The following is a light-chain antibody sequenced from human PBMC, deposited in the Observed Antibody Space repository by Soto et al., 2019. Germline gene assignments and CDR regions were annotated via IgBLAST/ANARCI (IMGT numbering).Light chain of an antibody. CDR3: MQALQTPPT. V-gene: IGKV2-28*01. J-gene: IGKJ1*01. CDR1: QSLLHSNGYNY. Sequence: DIVMTQSPLSLPVTPGEPASISCRSSQSLLHSNGYNYLDWYLQKPGQSPHLLIYLGSTRASGVXDXXSGSGSGTDFTLKISRVEAEDVGVYYCMQALQTPPTFGQGTKVEIK. CDR2: LGS.